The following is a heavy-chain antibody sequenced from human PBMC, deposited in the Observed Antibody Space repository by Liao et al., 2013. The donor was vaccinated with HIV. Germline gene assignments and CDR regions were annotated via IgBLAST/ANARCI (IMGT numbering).Heavy chain of an antibody. CDR3: AREFLTGDFDY. Sequence: QVQLQQWGAGLLKPSETLSLTCAVYGGSFSGYYWSWIRQPAGKGLEWIGRIYTSGSTNYNPSLKSRVTISADTTNNQFSLRLTSVTAADTAVYYCAREFLTGDFDYWGQGSLVTVSS. D-gene: IGHD7-27*01. V-gene: IGHV4-59*10. CDR1: GGSFSGYY. CDR2: IYTSGST. J-gene: IGHJ4*02.